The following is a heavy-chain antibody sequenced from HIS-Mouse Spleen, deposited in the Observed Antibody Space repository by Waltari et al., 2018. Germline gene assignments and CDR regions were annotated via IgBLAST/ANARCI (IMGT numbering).Heavy chain of an antibody. J-gene: IGHJ4*02. Sequence: QVQLQQWGAVLLKPSETLSLTCAVYGGSFSGYYWSWIRQPPGKGLEWIGEINHSGSTNYNPSLKSRVTISLDTSKNQFSLKLSSVTAADTAVYYCARMGPASGSYGDYWGQGTLVTVSS. CDR3: ARMGPASGSYGDY. D-gene: IGHD1-26*01. V-gene: IGHV4-34*01. CDR1: GGSFSGYY. CDR2: INHSGST.